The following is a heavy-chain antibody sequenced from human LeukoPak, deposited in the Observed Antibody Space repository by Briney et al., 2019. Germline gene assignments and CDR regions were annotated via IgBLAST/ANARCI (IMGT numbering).Heavy chain of an antibody. CDR1: GGTFSSYA. CDR2: IFPIFGTA. V-gene: IGHV1-69*13. J-gene: IGHJ4*02. CDR3: ARGVLLWFGESPHSDYFDN. D-gene: IGHD3-10*01. Sequence: GASVKVSCKASGGTFSSYAISWVRQAPGQGLEWMGGIFPIFGTANYAQKFQGRVTITADESTSTAYMELSSLRSEDTAVYYCARGVLLWFGESPHSDYFDNWGQGTLVTVSS.